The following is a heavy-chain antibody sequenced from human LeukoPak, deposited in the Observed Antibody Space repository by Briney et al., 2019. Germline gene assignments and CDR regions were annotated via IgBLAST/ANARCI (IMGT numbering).Heavy chain of an antibody. Sequence: GRSLRLSCAVSGFTFSNAWMTWVRQPPGKGLEWVGRIYRNADGGTTDYAAPVKGRFTISRDDSKNTLYLQMNSLKTEDTAVYYCTTDSYCSTTTCYASSNYYYGLDAWGQGTSVTVSS. CDR2: IYRNADGGTT. CDR1: GFTFSNAW. V-gene: IGHV3-15*05. CDR3: TTDSYCSTTTCYASSNYYYGLDA. J-gene: IGHJ6*02. D-gene: IGHD2-2*01.